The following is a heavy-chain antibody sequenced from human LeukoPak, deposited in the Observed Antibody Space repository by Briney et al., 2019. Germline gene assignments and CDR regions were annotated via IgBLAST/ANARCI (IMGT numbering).Heavy chain of an antibody. Sequence: PGGSLRLSCAAPGFTFNHYGMHWVRQTPDKGLEWVAFIRYDGTNKYYADSVKGRFTISGDNSKNTLYLQMNGLRPEDSAVYYCARVKGGIAAAGNYFDYWGQGTLVTVSS. CDR1: GFTFNHYG. CDR2: IRYDGTNK. J-gene: IGHJ4*02. V-gene: IGHV3-30*02. CDR3: ARVKGGIAAAGNYFDY. D-gene: IGHD6-13*01.